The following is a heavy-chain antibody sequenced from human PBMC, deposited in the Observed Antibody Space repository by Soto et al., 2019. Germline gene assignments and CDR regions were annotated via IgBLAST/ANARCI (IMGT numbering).Heavy chain of an antibody. CDR2: ISIRGDYR. J-gene: IGHJ3*01. Sequence: EGQLLQSGGGLVHPGEPRGLSWAASGFTFSSSGMSWVRQAPGKGLEWVSSISIRGDYRYYADSVKGRFTISRDNSKNTLYLQMSSLTAEDTALYYCANHGGFDFWGQGTMVAVSS. D-gene: IGHD4-17*01. V-gene: IGHV3-23*01. CDR1: GFTFSSSG. CDR3: ANHGGFDF.